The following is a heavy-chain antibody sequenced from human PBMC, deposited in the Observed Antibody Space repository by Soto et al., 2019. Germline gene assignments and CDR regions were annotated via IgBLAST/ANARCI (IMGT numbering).Heavy chain of an antibody. CDR1: GFTFSSYT. Sequence: QVQLVQSGAEVKKPGSSVKVSCQASGFTFSSYTINWVRQAPGQGLEWMGSIIPILGKTNSAQKFQGRDTIIMDKSTRTAYTALSSLRSEDTAVYYCAKTVLETPIDYWAQGPLVTVSS. D-gene: IGHD1-1*01. CDR3: AKTVLETPIDY. V-gene: IGHV1-69*02. CDR2: IIPILGKT. J-gene: IGHJ4*02.